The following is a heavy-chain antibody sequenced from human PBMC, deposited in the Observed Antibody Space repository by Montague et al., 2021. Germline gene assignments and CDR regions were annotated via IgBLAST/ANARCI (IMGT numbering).Heavy chain of an antibody. CDR3: TSGREGNYNVMDV. J-gene: IGHJ6*02. CDR1: GDSDGVKDPT. CDR2: SRFLSKKYN. V-gene: IGHV6-1*01. D-gene: IGHD1-1*01. Sequence: CAISGDSDGVKDPTCSSDEHTPSLHLPRLVVSRFLSKKYNDYAVSVRGRVTINPDTSKNQFSLQLNSVTPEDTAIYYCTSGREGNYNVMDVWGQGTTVTVSS.